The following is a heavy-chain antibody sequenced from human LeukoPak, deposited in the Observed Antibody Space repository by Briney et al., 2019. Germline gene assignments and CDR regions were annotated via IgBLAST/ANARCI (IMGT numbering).Heavy chain of an antibody. J-gene: IGHJ4*02. CDR2: IFYTGST. D-gene: IGHD3-10*01. CDR1: GGSISSNGYY. V-gene: IGHV4-39*07. Sequence: SETLSLTCTVSGGSISSNGYYWGWIRQPPGKGLEWIGSIFYTGSTYYNPSLKSRVTISVDTSKSQFSLKLNSVTAADTAVYYCARVRGPDFDYWGQGTLVTVSS. CDR3: ARVRGPDFDY.